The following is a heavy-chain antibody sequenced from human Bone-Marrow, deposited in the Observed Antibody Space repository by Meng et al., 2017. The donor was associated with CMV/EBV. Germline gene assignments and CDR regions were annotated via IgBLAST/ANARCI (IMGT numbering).Heavy chain of an antibody. Sequence: ASVKVSCKASGYTFTSYGISWVRQAPGQGLEWMGWISAYNGNTNYAQKFQGRVTITADKSTSTAYMELSSLRSEDTAVYYCARGGGLRFLEWLPPLRNYYYYGMDVWGQGTTVTVSS. V-gene: IGHV1-18*01. CDR3: ARGGGLRFLEWLPPLRNYYYYGMDV. J-gene: IGHJ6*02. CDR1: GYTFTSYG. CDR2: ISAYNGNT. D-gene: IGHD3-3*01.